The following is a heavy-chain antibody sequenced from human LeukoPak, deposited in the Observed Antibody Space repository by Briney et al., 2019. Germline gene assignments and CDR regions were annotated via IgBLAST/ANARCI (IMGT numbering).Heavy chain of an antibody. J-gene: IGHJ4*02. CDR1: GFTFSSYE. CDR2: ISSSSSYI. CDR3: AKVGCSGGRCYSISAD. D-gene: IGHD2-15*01. V-gene: IGHV3-21*01. Sequence: GGSLRLSCAASGFTFSSYEMNWVRQAPGKGLEWVSSISSSSSYIYYADSVKGRFTISRDNAKNSLYPKMNSLRAEDTAVYYCAKVGCSGGRCYSISADWGQGTLVTVSS.